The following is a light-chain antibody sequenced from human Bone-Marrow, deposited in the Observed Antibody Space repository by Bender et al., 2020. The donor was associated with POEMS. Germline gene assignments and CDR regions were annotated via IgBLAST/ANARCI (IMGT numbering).Light chain of an antibody. CDR1: ALPKQY. CDR2: DDT. CDR3: QMWHTDSDHWV. Sequence: SYELTQPPSVSVSPGQTARITCSGDALPKQYAYWYQQKPGQAPVLVVYDDTDRPSGIPERFSGSNSGNTATLTISRVEAGDEADFYCQMWHTDSDHWVFGGGTKLTVL. V-gene: IGLV3-21*02. J-gene: IGLJ3*02.